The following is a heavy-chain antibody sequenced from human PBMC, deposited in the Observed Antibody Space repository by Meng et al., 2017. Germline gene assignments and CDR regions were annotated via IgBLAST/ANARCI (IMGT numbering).Heavy chain of an antibody. D-gene: IGHD3-9*01. CDR3: ARDGVLRYFDWLFPRQYDVAYYFDY. CDR1: GFTFSSYA. CDR2: ISYDGSNK. Sequence: GGSLRLSCAAPGFTFSSYAMHWVRQAPGKGLEWVAVISYDGSNKYYADSVKGRFTISRDNSKNTLYLQMNSLRAEDTAVYYCARDGVLRYFDWLFPRQYDVAYYFDYWGQGTLVTVSS. V-gene: IGHV3-30*04. J-gene: IGHJ4*02.